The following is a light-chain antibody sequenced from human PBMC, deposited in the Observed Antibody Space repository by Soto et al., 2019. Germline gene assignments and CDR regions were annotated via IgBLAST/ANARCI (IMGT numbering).Light chain of an antibody. CDR1: QSVTNSF. J-gene: IGKJ1*01. CDR2: GAS. V-gene: IGKV3-20*01. CDR3: QQYGRSPPT. Sequence: EIVLAQSPGTLSLSPGERATLSCRASQSVTNSFLAWYQQKPGQAPRLLIYGASSRATGIPDRFSGSGSGTDFTLTISRLEPEDYAVYYCQQYGRSPPTFGQGTKVDIK.